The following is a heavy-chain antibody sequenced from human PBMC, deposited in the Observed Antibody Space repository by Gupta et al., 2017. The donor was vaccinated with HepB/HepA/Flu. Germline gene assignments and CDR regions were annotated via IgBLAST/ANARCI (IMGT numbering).Heavy chain of an antibody. CDR1: GFTSSSSE. V-gene: IGHV3-48*03. J-gene: IGHJ4*02. Sequence: ESGGGLVQPGGSLRLSCVASGFTSSSSEMNWVRQAPGKGLVWVSYISSSGSTVHYADSVKGRFTIFRDNAKNSLYLQMNSLRVEVTAIYYCATEPRFGAWFVDYLDQGTLVTVAS. CDR3: ATEPRFGAWFVDY. CDR2: ISSSGSTV. D-gene: IGHD3-10*01.